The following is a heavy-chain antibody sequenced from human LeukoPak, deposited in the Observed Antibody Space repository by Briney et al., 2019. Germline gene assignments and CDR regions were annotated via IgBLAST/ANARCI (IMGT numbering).Heavy chain of an antibody. CDR1: GDPISSHSDYK. Sequence: SETLSLTCTVSGDPISSHSDYKWPWIRQSPQKGLEWIGYIYYTGSTNYNPSLRSRLTISVDTSMNQFSLRLTAVTAADTAVYYCAREYSAFDYWGQGALVTVSS. CDR3: AREYSAFDY. D-gene: IGHD4-11*01. J-gene: IGHJ4*02. V-gene: IGHV4-61*01. CDR2: IYYTGST.